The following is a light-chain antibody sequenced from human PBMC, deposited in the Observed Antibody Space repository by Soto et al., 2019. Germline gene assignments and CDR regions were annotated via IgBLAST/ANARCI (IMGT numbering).Light chain of an antibody. CDR2: EAS. J-gene: IGKJ1*01. Sequence: DIQMTQSPSTLSTSVGDRATITCRASQNIDRWLAWYQQKPGKAPKLLIYEASSLEGGVPSRFSGSGSGTEFTLTVSGLQAEDFATYWCQQYKSGLTFGQGTKLDFK. CDR1: QNIDRW. CDR3: QQYKSGLT. V-gene: IGKV1-5*01.